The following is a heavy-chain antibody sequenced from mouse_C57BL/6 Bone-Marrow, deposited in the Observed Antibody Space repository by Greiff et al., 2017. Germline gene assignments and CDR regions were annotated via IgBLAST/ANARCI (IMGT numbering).Heavy chain of an antibody. D-gene: IGHD1-1*01. J-gene: IGHJ1*03. V-gene: IGHV1-81*01. Sequence: QVQLQQPGAELARPGASVKLSCKASGYTFTSYGISWVKQRTGQGLEWIGEIYPRSGNTYYNEKFKGKATLTADKSSSTAYMELRSLTSEDSAVYFCARHGSSLWYFDVWGTGTTVTVSS. CDR3: ARHGSSLWYFDV. CDR1: GYTFTSYG. CDR2: IYPRSGNT.